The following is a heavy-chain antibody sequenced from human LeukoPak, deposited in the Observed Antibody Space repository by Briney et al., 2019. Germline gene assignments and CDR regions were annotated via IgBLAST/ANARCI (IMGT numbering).Heavy chain of an antibody. CDR1: SGSISSYY. CDR3: ARAGSDWSFDY. Sequence: PAETLSLTCTVSSGSISSYYWTWIRQPPGKGLEWIGYNSYSGNTNFNPSLKSRVSISLDMSKNQFSLKLSSVTAADTAVYYCARAGSDWSFDYWGQGTLVTVSS. J-gene: IGHJ4*02. V-gene: IGHV4-59*01. D-gene: IGHD6-19*01. CDR2: NSYSGNT.